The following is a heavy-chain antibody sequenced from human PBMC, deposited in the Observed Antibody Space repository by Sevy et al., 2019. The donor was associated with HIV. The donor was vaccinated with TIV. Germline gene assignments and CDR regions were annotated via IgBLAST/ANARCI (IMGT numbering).Heavy chain of an antibody. CDR2: VSAHNGDT. D-gene: IGHD2-15*01. CDR1: GYTFTSYK. J-gene: IGHJ4*02. CDR3: VRAYCSGGRCYSGAY. V-gene: IGHV1-18*01. Sequence: ASVKVSCKTSGYTFTSYKITWVRQAPGQGLEWMGWVSAHNGDTNYAQRFRGRVTMTPDTSTITAYMDLRSLRSDDTAVYYCVRAYCSGGRCYSGAYWGQGTLVTVSS.